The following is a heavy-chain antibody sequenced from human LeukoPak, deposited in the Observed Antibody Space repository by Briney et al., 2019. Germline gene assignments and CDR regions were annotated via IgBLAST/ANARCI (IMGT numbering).Heavy chain of an antibody. J-gene: IGHJ3*01. V-gene: IGHV1-69*13. CDR3: ASVTTVTTKGHGAFDV. CDR1: GGTFSSSA. Sequence: SVKVSFTASGGTFSSSAISWVRQAPGQGLEWLGGIIPIFGSSNYAQNFQGRVTITADESTSTAYMELSSLRSEDTAVYYCASVTTVTTKGHGAFDVWGQGTMVTVSS. D-gene: IGHD4-17*01. CDR2: IIPIFGSS.